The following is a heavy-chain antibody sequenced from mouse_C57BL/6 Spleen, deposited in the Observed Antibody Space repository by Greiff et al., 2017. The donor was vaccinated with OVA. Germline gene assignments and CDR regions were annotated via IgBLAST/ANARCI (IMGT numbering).Heavy chain of an antibody. CDR2: IHPNSGST. CDR1: GYTFTSYW. Sequence: VQLQQPGAELVKPGASVKLSCKASGYTFTSYWMHWVKQRPGQGLEWIGMIHPNSGSTNYNEKFKSKATLTVDKSSSTAYMQLSSLTSEDSAVYYCAVATVVATRDWYFDVWGTGTTVTVSS. CDR3: AVATVVATRDWYFDV. V-gene: IGHV1-64*01. J-gene: IGHJ1*03. D-gene: IGHD1-1*01.